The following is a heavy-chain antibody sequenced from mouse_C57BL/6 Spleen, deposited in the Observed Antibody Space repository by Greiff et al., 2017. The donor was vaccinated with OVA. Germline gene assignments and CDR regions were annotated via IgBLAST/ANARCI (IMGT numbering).Heavy chain of an antibody. Sequence: VQLVESGAELVKPGASVKLSCKASGYTFTEYTIHWVKQRSGQGLEWIGWFYPGSGSIKYNEKFKDKATLTADKSSSTVYMELSRLTSEDSAVYFCARHEDLTGTGDYFDYWGQGTTLTVSS. CDR3: ARHEDLTGTGDYFDY. D-gene: IGHD4-1*01. CDR2: FYPGSGSI. V-gene: IGHV1-62-2*01. J-gene: IGHJ2*01. CDR1: GYTFTEYT.